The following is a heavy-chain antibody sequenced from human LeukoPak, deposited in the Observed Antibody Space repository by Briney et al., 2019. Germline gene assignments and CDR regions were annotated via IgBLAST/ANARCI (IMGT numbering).Heavy chain of an antibody. CDR2: FDPEVGEI. Sequence: APGNSSDKLSGYTLTQLSMHWGLHAPGKRLRWRGGFDPEVGEIIYAQKLQRRITMTADKSTDTASMELSSLRYEDTAVYYCATEPTGSGSFRSDYWGRGTLITVSS. J-gene: IGHJ4*02. CDR3: ATEPTGSGSFRSDY. V-gene: IGHV1-24*01. D-gene: IGHD3-10*01. CDR1: GYTLTQLS.